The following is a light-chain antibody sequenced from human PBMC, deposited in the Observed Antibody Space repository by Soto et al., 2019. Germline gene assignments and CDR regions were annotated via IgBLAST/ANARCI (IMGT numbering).Light chain of an antibody. CDR3: QQYNSYS. J-gene: IGKJ1*01. V-gene: IGKV1-5*01. CDR1: QNINTW. Sequence: MTQSPATLSGSVGDRVTLTCRASQNINTWLAWYQQRPGTAPKVLIYHASNLQSGVPSRFSGSGSGTEFTLTISSLQPDDFATYYCQQYNSYSFGQGTRWIS. CDR2: HAS.